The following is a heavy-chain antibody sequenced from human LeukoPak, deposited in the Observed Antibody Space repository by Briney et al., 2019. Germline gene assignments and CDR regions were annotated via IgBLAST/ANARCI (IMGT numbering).Heavy chain of an antibody. CDR1: GGSISSGGYY. D-gene: IGHD2-15*01. CDR2: IYHSGST. CDR3: ARGRSRVTFDI. V-gene: IGHV4-30-2*01. Sequence: SETLSLTCTVSGGSISSGGYYWSWIRQPPGKGLEWIGYIYHSGSTYYNPSLKSRVTISVDRSKNQFSLKLSSVTAADTAVYYCARGRSRVTFDIWGQGTMVTVSS. J-gene: IGHJ3*02.